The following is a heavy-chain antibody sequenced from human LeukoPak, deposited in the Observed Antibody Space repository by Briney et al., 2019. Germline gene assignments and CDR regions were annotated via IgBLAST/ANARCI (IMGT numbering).Heavy chain of an antibody. CDR2: IKQDGSET. Sequence: GGSLRLSCAASGFTFITYGMYWVRQAPGKGLEWVANIKQDGSETYFGTSVTGRFTNSRDNAKNSLYLQMNSLRAEDTAVYYCAKFGWGSHGFDIWGQGTMVTVSS. J-gene: IGHJ3*02. CDR3: AKFGWGSHGFDI. D-gene: IGHD3-10*01. V-gene: IGHV3-7*01. CDR1: GFTFITYG.